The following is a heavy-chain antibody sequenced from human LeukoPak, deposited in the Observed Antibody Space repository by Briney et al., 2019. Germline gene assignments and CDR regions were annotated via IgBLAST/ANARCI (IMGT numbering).Heavy chain of an antibody. CDR2: ISSSSSYI. J-gene: IGHJ3*02. Sequence: PGGSLRLSCAASGFTSSSYSMNWFRQAPGKGLEWVSSISSSSSYIYYADSVKGRFTISRDNAKNSLYLQMNSLRAEDTAVYYCAREGHSSTSPHDAFDIWGQGTMVTVSS. D-gene: IGHD2-2*01. CDR1: GFTSSSYS. CDR3: AREGHSSTSPHDAFDI. V-gene: IGHV3-21*01.